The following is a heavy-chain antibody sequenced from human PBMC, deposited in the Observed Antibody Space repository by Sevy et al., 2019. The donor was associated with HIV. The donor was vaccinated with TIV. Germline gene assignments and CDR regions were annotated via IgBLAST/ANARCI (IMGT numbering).Heavy chain of an antibody. J-gene: IGHJ4*02. V-gene: IGHV3-23*01. CDR2: ISDTGTST. D-gene: IGHD7-27*01. CDR1: GFTFSTYS. CDR3: AKFAGDFPHFDF. Sequence: GGSLRLSCAASGFTFSTYSMTWVRQAPRKGLEWVSAISDTGTSTYYTDSVEGRFTISRDNSKSTLFLHMNSLRAEDTALSYCAKFAGDFPHFDFWGLGTLVTVSS.